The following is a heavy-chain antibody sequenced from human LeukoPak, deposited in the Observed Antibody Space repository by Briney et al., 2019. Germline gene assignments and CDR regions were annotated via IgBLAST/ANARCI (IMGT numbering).Heavy chain of an antibody. CDR2: IIPIFGIA. D-gene: IGHD5-18*01. CDR1: GGTFSSYA. J-gene: IGHJ2*01. Sequence: SVKVSCKASGGTFSSYAISWVRQAPGQGLEWMGRIIPIFGIANYAQKFQGRVTITADESTSTAYMELSSLRSEDTAVYYCASSKSGDSYGYRVRYFDLWGRGTLVTVSS. CDR3: ASSKSGDSYGYRVRYFDL. V-gene: IGHV1-69*13.